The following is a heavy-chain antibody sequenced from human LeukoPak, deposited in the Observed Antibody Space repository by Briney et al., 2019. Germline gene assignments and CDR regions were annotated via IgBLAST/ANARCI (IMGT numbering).Heavy chain of an antibody. CDR1: GFTFGIFA. V-gene: IGHV3-7*01. CDR2: IDEGGSGK. CDR3: ARDRGDGYNYRSPFDS. Sequence: GGSLRLSCAASGFTFGIFAMHWVRQAPGKGLEWVGNIDEGGSGKWYVDSVKGRFTMSRDNAKNSLFLEMNSLRVEDTAIYYCARDRGDGYNYRSPFDSWGQGTLVTVSS. J-gene: IGHJ4*02. D-gene: IGHD5-24*01.